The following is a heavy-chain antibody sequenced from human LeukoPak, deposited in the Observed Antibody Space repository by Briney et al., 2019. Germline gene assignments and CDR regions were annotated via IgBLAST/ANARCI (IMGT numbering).Heavy chain of an antibody. CDR3: ARYYYDSSGYYLLYYYYGMDV. Sequence: PGGSLRLSCAASGFTFSDYYMSWIRQAPGKGLEWVSYISSSGSTIYYADSVKGRFTISRDNAKNSLYLQMNSLRAEDTAVYYCARYYYDSSGYYLLYYYYGMDVWGQGTTVTVSS. J-gene: IGHJ6*02. V-gene: IGHV3-11*01. D-gene: IGHD3-22*01. CDR2: ISSSGSTI. CDR1: GFTFSDYY.